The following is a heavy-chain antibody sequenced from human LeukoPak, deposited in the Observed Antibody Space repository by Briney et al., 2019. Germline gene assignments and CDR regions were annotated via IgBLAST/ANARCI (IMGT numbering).Heavy chain of an antibody. J-gene: IGHJ4*02. CDR3: ARDLLGSFPFDY. CDR2: IYHSGST. D-gene: IGHD7-27*01. Sequence: SETLSLTCTVSGGSISSSSYYWGWIRQPPGKGLEWIGSIYHSGSTYYNPSLKSRVTISVDTSKNQFSLKLSSVTAADTAVYYCARDLLGSFPFDYWGQGTLVTVSS. V-gene: IGHV4-39*07. CDR1: GGSISSSSYY.